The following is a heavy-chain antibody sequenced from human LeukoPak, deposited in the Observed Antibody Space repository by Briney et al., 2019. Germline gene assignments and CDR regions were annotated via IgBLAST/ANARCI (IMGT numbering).Heavy chain of an antibody. D-gene: IGHD4-17*01. J-gene: IGHJ4*02. CDR2: IYTSGST. Sequence: SQTLSLTCTVSGGSISSGSYYWSWIRQPAGQGLEWIGRIYTSGSTNYNPSLKSRVTISVDTSKNQCSLKLSSVTAADTAVYYCAREGVYGDYDYWGQGTLVTVSS. V-gene: IGHV4-61*02. CDR3: AREGVYGDYDY. CDR1: GGSISSGSYY.